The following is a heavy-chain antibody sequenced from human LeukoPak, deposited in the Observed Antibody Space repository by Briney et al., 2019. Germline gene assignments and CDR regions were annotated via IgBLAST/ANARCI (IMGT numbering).Heavy chain of an antibody. CDR3: ARDGGGSGYYDSSGYPDAFDI. J-gene: IGHJ3*02. V-gene: IGHV1-3*03. Sequence: ASVKVSCKASGGTFNNYAINWVRQAPGQRLEWMGWINAGNGNTKYSQEFQGRVTITRDTSASTAYMELSSLRSEDTAVYYCARDGGGSGYYDSSGYPDAFDIWGQGTMVTVSS. CDR2: INAGNGNT. D-gene: IGHD3-22*01. CDR1: GGTFNNYA.